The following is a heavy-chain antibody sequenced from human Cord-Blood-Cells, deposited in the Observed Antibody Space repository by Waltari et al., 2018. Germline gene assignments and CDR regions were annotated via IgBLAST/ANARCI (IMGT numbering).Heavy chain of an antibody. J-gene: IGHJ4*02. V-gene: IGHV4-34*01. CDR2: INHSGST. CDR1: GGSFSGYY. Sequence: QVQLQQWGAGLLKPSETLSLTCAVYGGSFSGYYWSWIRQPPGKGLAWIGEINHSGSTNYNPSLKSRVTISVDTSKNQFSLKLSSVTAADTAVYYCARVRGVVIAIDYWGQGTLVTVSS. CDR3: ARVRGVVIAIDY. D-gene: IGHD2-21*01.